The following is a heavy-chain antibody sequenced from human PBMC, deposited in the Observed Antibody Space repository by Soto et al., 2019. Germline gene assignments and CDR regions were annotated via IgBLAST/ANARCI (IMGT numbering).Heavy chain of an antibody. Sequence: SVKVSCKASGGTFSSYAISWVRQAPGQGLEWMGGIIPIFGTANYAQKFQGRVTITADESTSTAYMELSSLRSEDTAVYYCARPANTAMGLDAFDIWGQGTMVTVSS. D-gene: IGHD5-18*01. CDR2: IIPIFGTA. V-gene: IGHV1-69*13. J-gene: IGHJ3*02. CDR3: ARPANTAMGLDAFDI. CDR1: GGTFSSYA.